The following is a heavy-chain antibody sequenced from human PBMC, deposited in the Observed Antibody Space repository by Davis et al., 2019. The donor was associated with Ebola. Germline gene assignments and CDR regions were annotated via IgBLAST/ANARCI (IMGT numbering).Heavy chain of an antibody. V-gene: IGHV3-48*03. D-gene: IGHD3-9*01. Sequence: GGSLRLSCAASGFTFSSYEMNWVRQAPGKGLEWVSYISSSGSTIYYADSVKGRFTISRDNAKNSLYLQMNSLRAEDTAVYYCARARGFDLGFDYWGQGTLVIVSS. J-gene: IGHJ4*02. CDR2: ISSSGSTI. CDR3: ARARGFDLGFDY. CDR1: GFTFSSYE.